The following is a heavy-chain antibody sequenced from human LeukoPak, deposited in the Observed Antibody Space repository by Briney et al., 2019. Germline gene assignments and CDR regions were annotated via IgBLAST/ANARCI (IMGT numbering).Heavy chain of an antibody. V-gene: IGHV3-43*01. D-gene: IGHD3-22*01. CDR1: GFTFDDYT. CDR3: AKDISYYDSSGYPDY. J-gene: IGHJ4*02. Sequence: GGSLRLSCAASGFTFDDYTMHWVRQAPGKGPEWVSLISWDGGSTYYADSVKGRFTISRDNSKNSLYLQMNSLRTEDTALYYCAKDISYYDSSGYPDYWGQGTLVTVSS. CDR2: ISWDGGST.